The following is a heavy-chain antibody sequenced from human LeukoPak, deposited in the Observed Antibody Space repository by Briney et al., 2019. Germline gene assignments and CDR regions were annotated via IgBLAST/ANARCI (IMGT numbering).Heavy chain of an antibody. Sequence: GGSLRLSCAGSGLTFSNYAMTWVRQAPGKGLEWVSSISGNSGRTYYADSVKGRFTISRDNSKNTVALQMNSLRAEDTAVYSCAKGHGEYVPAEYLQHWGQGTLVTVSS. CDR1: GLTFSNYA. D-gene: IGHD4-17*01. V-gene: IGHV3-23*01. CDR3: AKGHGEYVPAEYLQH. CDR2: ISGNSGRT. J-gene: IGHJ1*01.